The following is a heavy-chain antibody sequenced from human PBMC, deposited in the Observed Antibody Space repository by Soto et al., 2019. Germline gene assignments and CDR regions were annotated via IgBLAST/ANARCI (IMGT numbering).Heavy chain of an antibody. J-gene: IGHJ2*01. V-gene: IGHV3-7*01. CDR1: GFSLSHSW. D-gene: IGHD6-19*01. CDR2: IKPDGGEK. CDR3: ARDGSGWSID. Sequence: GGSLRLSCAVSGFSLSHSWMSWLRQAPEKGLEWVANIKPDGGEKYYADSVAGRFTISRDNARNSLYLQMDNLRAEDTGIYYCARDGSGWSIDWGGGT.